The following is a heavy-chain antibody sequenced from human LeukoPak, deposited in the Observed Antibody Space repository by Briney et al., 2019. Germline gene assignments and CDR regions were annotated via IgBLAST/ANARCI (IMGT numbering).Heavy chain of an antibody. CDR3: AIFSLDYGDSDY. J-gene: IGHJ4*02. D-gene: IGHD4-17*01. CDR2: ISGSGGST. CDR1: GFTFSSYS. V-gene: IGHV3-23*01. Sequence: GGSLRLSCAASGFTFSSYSMNWVRQAPGKGLEWDSAISGSGGSTYYADSVKGRFTISRDNSKNTLYLQMNSLRAEDTAVYYCAIFSLDYGDSDYWGQGTLVTVSS.